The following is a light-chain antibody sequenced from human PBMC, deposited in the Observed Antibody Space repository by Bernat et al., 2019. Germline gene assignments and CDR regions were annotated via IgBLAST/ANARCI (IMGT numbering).Light chain of an antibody. CDR1: QSVRSW. CDR3: QHYNTYSNT. CDR2: EAS. V-gene: IGKV1-5*03. Sequence: DIQMTQSPSTLSASVGDRVTITCRASQSVRSWLAWYQQKPGKAPKLLIYEASSLESGVPSRFSGSGSGTEFTLTISSLQPYDFATYYCQHYNTYSNTFGQGTKLEIK. J-gene: IGKJ2*01.